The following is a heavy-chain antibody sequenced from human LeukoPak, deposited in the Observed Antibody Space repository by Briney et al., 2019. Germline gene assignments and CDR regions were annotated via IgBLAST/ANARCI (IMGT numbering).Heavy chain of an antibody. J-gene: IGHJ5*02. CDR2: IYYSGST. D-gene: IGHD3-22*01. Sequence: PSETLSLTCTVSGGSISGGGYYWSWIRQHPGKGLEWIGYIYYSGSTYYNPSLKSRVTISVDTSKNQFSLKLSSVTAADTAVYYCARVWSSGYYYTSHWFDPWGQGTLVTVSS. CDR1: GGSISGGGYY. CDR3: ARVWSSGYYYTSHWFDP. V-gene: IGHV4-31*03.